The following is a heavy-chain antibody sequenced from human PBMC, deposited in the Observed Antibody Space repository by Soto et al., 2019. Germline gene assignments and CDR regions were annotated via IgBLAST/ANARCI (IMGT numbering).Heavy chain of an antibody. CDR1: GGSISSYY. CDR3: ARVLRFSGRGFDY. CDR2: IYYSGST. D-gene: IGHD3-3*01. V-gene: IGHV4-59*01. Sequence: SETLSLTCTVSGGSISSYYWSWIRQPPGKGLEWIGYIYYSGSTNYNPSLKSRVTISVDTSKNQFSLKLSSVTAADTAVYYCARVLRFSGRGFDYWGQGTLVTVSS. J-gene: IGHJ4*02.